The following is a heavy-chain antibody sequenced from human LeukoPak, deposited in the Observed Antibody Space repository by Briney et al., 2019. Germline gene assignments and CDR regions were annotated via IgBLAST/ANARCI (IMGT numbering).Heavy chain of an antibody. CDR2: IRFDGSGK. J-gene: IGHJ4*02. D-gene: IGHD5-18*01. CDR3: AKDGWLQSLDY. CDR1: GFTFSSYG. Sequence: GGSLRLSCAASGFTFSSYGMHWVRQAPGKGPEWVAFIRFDGSGKYYAGSMKGRLTISRDNSKNTVYLQMESLRVEDTAFYYCAKDGWLQSLDYWGQGTLVAASA. V-gene: IGHV3-30*02.